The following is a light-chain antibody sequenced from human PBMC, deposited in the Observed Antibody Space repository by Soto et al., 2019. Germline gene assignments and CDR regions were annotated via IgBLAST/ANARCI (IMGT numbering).Light chain of an antibody. V-gene: IGKV1-5*01. Sequence: DIQMTQSPSTLSASVGDRVTITCRASQSISSWLAWYQQKPGKAPKLLIYDASSLESGVPSRFSCSGSATEFTLTISSLQPDAFATYYCQQYNNYWTFGQGTKVDIK. CDR3: QQYNNYWT. J-gene: IGKJ1*01. CDR1: QSISSW. CDR2: DAS.